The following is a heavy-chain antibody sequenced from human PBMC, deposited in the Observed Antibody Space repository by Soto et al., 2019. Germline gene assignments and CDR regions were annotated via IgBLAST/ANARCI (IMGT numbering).Heavy chain of an antibody. Sequence: GESLKISCNGSGYSFTSYWIGWVRQMPGKGLEWMGIIYPGDSDTRYSPSFQGQVTISADKSISTAYLQWSSLKASDTAMYYCASYSYSSSSYYYYGMDVWGQGTTVTVSS. V-gene: IGHV5-51*01. CDR2: IYPGDSDT. CDR1: GYSFTSYW. D-gene: IGHD6-6*01. J-gene: IGHJ6*02. CDR3: ASYSYSSSSYYYYGMDV.